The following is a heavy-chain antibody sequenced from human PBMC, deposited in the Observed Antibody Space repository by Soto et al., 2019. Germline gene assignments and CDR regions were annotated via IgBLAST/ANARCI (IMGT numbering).Heavy chain of an antibody. Sequence: GLDLEWLALIYWDDDKRYSPSLKSRLTITKDTSKNQVVLTMTNMDPVDTATYYCAHRAATVTIDWFDPWGQGTLVTVSS. D-gene: IGHD4-17*01. CDR3: AHRAATVTIDWFDP. J-gene: IGHJ5*02. V-gene: IGHV2-5*02. CDR2: IYWDDDK.